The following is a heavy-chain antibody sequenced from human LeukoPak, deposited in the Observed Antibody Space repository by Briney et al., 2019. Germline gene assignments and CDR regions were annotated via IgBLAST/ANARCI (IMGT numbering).Heavy chain of an antibody. D-gene: IGHD2-15*01. V-gene: IGHV3-23*01. CDR2: ISASGGHT. CDR1: GFTFSSCA. J-gene: IGHJ4*02. CDR3: AKDMGIVVVVAAYYFDY. Sequence: PGGSLRLSCAASGFTFSSCAMSWVRQAPGKGLEWVSGISASGGHTFYADSVKGRFSISRDNSKNTLYLQMNSLRAEDTAVYYCAKDMGIVVVVAAYYFDYWGQGTLVTVSS.